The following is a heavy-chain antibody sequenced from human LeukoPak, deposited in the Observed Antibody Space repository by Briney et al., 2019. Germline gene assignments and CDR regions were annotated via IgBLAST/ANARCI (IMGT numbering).Heavy chain of an antibody. Sequence: PSETLSLTCAVSGGSISSGGYSWSWVRQAPGKGLEWVSAISGSGGSTYYADSVKGRFTISRDNSKNTLYLQMNSLRAEDTAVYYCAKTGPAAIKDSSSHFDYWGQGALVTVSS. CDR1: GGSISSGGYS. J-gene: IGHJ4*02. CDR2: ISGSGGST. V-gene: IGHV3-23*01. D-gene: IGHD2-2*02. CDR3: AKTGPAAIKDSSSHFDY.